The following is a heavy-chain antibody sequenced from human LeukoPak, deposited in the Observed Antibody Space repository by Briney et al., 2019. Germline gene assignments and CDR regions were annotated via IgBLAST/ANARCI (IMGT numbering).Heavy chain of an antibody. CDR1: GFTFSSYS. Sequence: GGSLRLSCAASGFTFSSYSMNWVRQAPGKGLEWVPSISSSSSYIYYADSVKGRFTISRDNAKNSLYLQMNSLRAEDTAVYYCARESYSYPYYYYYYMDVWGKGTTVTVSS. J-gene: IGHJ6*03. CDR3: ARESYSYPYYYYYYMDV. D-gene: IGHD5-18*01. V-gene: IGHV3-21*01. CDR2: ISSSSSYI.